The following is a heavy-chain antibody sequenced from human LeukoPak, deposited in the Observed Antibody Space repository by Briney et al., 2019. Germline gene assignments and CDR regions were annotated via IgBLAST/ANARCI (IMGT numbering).Heavy chain of an antibody. V-gene: IGHV3-30-3*01. Sequence: GGSLRLSCAASGFTFSSYAMHWVRQAPGKGLEWVAVISYDGSNKYYADSVKGRFTISRDNSKNTLYLQMNSLRAEDTAVYYCARFDYGSYWGQGTLATVSS. J-gene: IGHJ4*02. CDR3: ARFDYGSY. D-gene: IGHD4-17*01. CDR1: GFTFSSYA. CDR2: ISYDGSNK.